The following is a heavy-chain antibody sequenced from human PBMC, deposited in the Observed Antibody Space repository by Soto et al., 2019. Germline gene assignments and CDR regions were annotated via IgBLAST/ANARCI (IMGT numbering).Heavy chain of an antibody. V-gene: IGHV4-59*01. CDR3: ARGSTTGGVYHYGMDV. Sequence: QVQLQESGPGLVKPSETLSLTCTVSGGSISSYYWSWIRQPPGKGLEWIGYIYYSGSTNYNPSLKSRVTISVDTSKNQYSLKLSSVTAADTAVYYCARGSTTGGVYHYGMDVWGQGTTVTVSS. J-gene: IGHJ6*02. CDR2: IYYSGST. D-gene: IGHD4-4*01. CDR1: GGSISSYY.